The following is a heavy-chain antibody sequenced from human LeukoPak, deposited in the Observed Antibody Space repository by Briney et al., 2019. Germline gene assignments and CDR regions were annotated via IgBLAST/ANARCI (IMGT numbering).Heavy chain of an antibody. CDR3: ARDKVYYYDSSGYSYYWYFDL. J-gene: IGHJ2*01. CDR2: IYSGGST. D-gene: IGHD3-22*01. V-gene: IGHV3-66*01. Sequence: GGSLRLSCAASGFTVSSNYMSWVRQAPGKGLEWVSVIYSGGSTYYADSVKGRFTISRDNSKNTLYLQMNSLRAEDTAVYYCARDKVYYYDSSGYSYYWYFDLWGRGTLVTVSS. CDR1: GFTVSSNY.